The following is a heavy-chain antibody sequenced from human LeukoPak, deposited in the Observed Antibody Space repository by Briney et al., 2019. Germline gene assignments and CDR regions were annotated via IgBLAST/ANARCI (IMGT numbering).Heavy chain of an antibody. D-gene: IGHD6-13*01. Sequence: GGSLRLSCAASGFTFRSYAMSWVRQAPGKGLEWVSAISGSGGSTYYADSVKGRFTISRDNSKNTPYLQMNSLRAEDTAVYYCAKGAAGYNWFDPWGQGTLVTVSS. CDR2: ISGSGGST. CDR1: GFTFRSYA. J-gene: IGHJ5*02. V-gene: IGHV3-23*01. CDR3: AKGAAGYNWFDP.